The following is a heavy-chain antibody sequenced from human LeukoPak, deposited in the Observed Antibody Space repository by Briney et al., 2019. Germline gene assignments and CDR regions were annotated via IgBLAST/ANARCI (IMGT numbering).Heavy chain of an antibody. Sequence: GGSLRLSCAASGFTFSPYAMRWVRQAPGKGLEWVSGISGSGGSTFCADSVKGRFTISRDNSKNTLYLQMNSLRVEDTAVYYCAKASYDTYYFDYWGQGTLVTVSS. CDR2: ISGSGGST. CDR3: AKASYDTYYFDY. J-gene: IGHJ4*02. D-gene: IGHD3-22*01. V-gene: IGHV3-23*01. CDR1: GFTFSPYA.